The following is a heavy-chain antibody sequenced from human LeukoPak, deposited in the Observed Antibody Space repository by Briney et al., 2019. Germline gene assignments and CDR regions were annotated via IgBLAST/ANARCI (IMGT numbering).Heavy chain of an antibody. CDR1: GFTFSSYG. D-gene: IGHD5-18*01. Sequence: PGGSLRLSCAPSGFTFSSYGMHWVRQAPGKGLEWVSFIRYDGSNKYYADSVKGRFTISRDNSKNTLYLQMNSLRADDMAVYYCAKDRGGLWYFDYWGQGTLVTVPS. V-gene: IGHV3-30*02. CDR2: IRYDGSNK. J-gene: IGHJ4*02. CDR3: AKDRGGLWYFDY.